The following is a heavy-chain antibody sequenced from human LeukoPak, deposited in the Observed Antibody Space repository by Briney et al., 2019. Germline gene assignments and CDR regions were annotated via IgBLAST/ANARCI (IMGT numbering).Heavy chain of an antibody. CDR1: GGSFSGYH. CDR3: ARGRGGCSSTSCPRAFDI. V-gene: IGHV4-34*01. CDR2: INHSGST. D-gene: IGHD2-2*01. J-gene: IGHJ3*02. Sequence: SETLSLTCAVYGGSFSGYHWSWIRQPPGKGLEWIGEINHSGSTNYNPSLKSRVTISVDTSKNQFSLKLSSVTAADTAVYYCARGRGGCSSTSCPRAFDIWGQGTMVTVSS.